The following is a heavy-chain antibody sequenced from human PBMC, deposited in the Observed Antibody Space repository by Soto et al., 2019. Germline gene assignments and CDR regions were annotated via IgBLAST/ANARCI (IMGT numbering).Heavy chain of an antibody. CDR1: GFTFSNYW. CDR2: ISPNGDGT. Sequence: EVQLVESGGGLVQPGGSLRLSCAASGFTFSNYWMHWVRQAPGKGLEYVSSISPNGDGTSYANSVKGRFTISRDNSKNTLYLQMGSLRAEDVAVYYCARDGNSGWTLDYWGQGTLVTVSS. J-gene: IGHJ4*02. CDR3: ARDGNSGWTLDY. D-gene: IGHD6-19*01. V-gene: IGHV3-64*01.